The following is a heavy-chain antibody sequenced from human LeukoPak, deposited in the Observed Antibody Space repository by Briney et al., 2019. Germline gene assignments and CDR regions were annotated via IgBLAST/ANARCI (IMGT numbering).Heavy chain of an antibody. Sequence: SETLSLTCAVYGGSFSGYYWSRIRQPPGKGLEWIGEINHSGSTNYNPSLKSRVTISVDTSKNQFSLKLSSVTAADTAVYYCARDGYSGNDGLWGQGTLVTVSS. V-gene: IGHV4-34*01. CDR3: ARDGYSGNDGL. CDR2: INHSGST. D-gene: IGHD5-12*01. CDR1: GGSFSGYY. J-gene: IGHJ4*02.